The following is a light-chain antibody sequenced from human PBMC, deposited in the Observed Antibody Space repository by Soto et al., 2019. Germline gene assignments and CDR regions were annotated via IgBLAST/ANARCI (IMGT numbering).Light chain of an antibody. CDR3: LRDHDGPRT. CDR2: SAT. CDR1: QDISKD. V-gene: IGKV1-6*01. Sequence: AIQMTQSPTSLSASVGDRVIITCRASQDISKDLGWYQQKPGKAPKFLIYSATSTQSGVPSTFSGSGFGTDFTLTISSRQAEDFATYYCLRDHDGPRTFGQGTKVEF. J-gene: IGKJ1*01.